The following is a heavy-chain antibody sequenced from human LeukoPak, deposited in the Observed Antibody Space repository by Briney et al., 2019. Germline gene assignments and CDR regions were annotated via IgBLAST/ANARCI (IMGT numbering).Heavy chain of an antibody. D-gene: IGHD4-11*01. V-gene: IGHV1-69*13. CDR3: ARVIGSNYDY. CDR2: IIPIFGTA. Sequence: SVKVSCKASGGTFSSYAISWVRQAPGQGLEWMGGIIPIFGTANYAQKFQGRVTITADESTSTAYMELRSLRSDDTAVYYCARVIGSNYDYWGQGTLVTVSS. J-gene: IGHJ4*02. CDR1: GGTFSSYA.